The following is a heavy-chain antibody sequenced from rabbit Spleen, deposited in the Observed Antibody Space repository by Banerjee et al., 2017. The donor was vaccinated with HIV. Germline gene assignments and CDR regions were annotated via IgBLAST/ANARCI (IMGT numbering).Heavy chain of an antibody. CDR2: IYNGDGST. J-gene: IGHJ6*01. D-gene: IGHD8-1*01. Sequence: EESGGDLVKPGASLTLTCTASGVSFSNNHYMCWVRQAPGKGPEWIACIYNGDGSTYYASWVNGRFTISRSTSLNTVTLQMTSLTAADTATYFCARDSGSSFSSYGMDLWGPGTLVTVS. V-gene: IGHV1S47*01. CDR1: GVSFSNNH. CDR3: ARDSGSSFSSYGMDL.